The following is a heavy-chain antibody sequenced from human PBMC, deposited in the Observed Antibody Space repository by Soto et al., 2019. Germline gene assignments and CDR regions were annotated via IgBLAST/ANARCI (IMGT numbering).Heavy chain of an antibody. CDR2: ISYDGTNK. Sequence: PGGSLRLSCAASGFSFSISPMHWVRQAPDKGPKKVALISYDGTNKFYADSVKGRFTISRDNSKSTLYLQVDSLRPEDAAVYYCARDPKTSGGQNWAFNYFDSWGQGTLVTVSS. V-gene: IGHV3-30*01. D-gene: IGHD7-27*01. CDR1: GFSFSISP. CDR3: ARDPKTSGGQNWAFNYFDS. J-gene: IGHJ4*02.